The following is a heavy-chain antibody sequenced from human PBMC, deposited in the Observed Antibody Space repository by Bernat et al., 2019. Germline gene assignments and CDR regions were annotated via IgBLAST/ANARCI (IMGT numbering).Heavy chain of an antibody. CDR3: ASSVDFDY. V-gene: IGHV3-21*05. Sequence: VQLVESGGGVVQPGRSLRLSCAASGFTFSSYAMHWIRQAPGKGLEWVSYISSSSSYTNYADSVKGRFTISRDNAKNSLYLQMNSLRAEDTAVYYCASSVDFDYWGQGTLVTVSS. D-gene: IGHD5-12*01. CDR1: GFTFSSYA. J-gene: IGHJ4*02. CDR2: ISSSSSYT.